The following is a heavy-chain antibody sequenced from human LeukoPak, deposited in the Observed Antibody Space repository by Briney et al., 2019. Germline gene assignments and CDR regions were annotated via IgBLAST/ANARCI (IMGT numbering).Heavy chain of an antibody. CDR2: INPNSGGT. D-gene: IGHD6-19*01. CDR3: ARDRGQPYPVAGTAFDI. Sequence: ASVKVSCKASGYTFTGYYMHWVRQAPGQGLEWMGWINPNSGGTNYAQKFQGRVTMTRDTSISTAYMELSRLRSDDTAVYYCARDRGQPYPVAGTAFDIWGQGTMVTVSS. CDR1: GYTFTGYY. V-gene: IGHV1-2*02. J-gene: IGHJ3*02.